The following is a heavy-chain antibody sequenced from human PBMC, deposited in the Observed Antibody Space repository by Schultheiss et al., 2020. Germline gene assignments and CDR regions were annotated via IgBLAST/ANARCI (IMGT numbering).Heavy chain of an antibody. V-gene: IGHV4-61*01. J-gene: IGHJ4*02. CDR1: GGSVSSGSYY. CDR3: ARERSYGEFFDY. D-gene: IGHD5-18*01. CDR2: IYTSGST. Sequence: SETLSLTCTVSGGSVSSGSYYWSWIRQPPGKGLEWIGRIYTSGSTNYNPSLKSRVTMSVDTSKNQFSLKLSSVTAADTAVYYCARERSYGEFFDYWGQGTLVTVSS.